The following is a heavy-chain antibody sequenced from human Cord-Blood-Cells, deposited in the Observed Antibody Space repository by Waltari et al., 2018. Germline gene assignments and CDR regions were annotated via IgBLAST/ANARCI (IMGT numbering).Heavy chain of an antibody. J-gene: IGHJ4*02. Sequence: EVQQVESGGRLVQPGGHLSLYVSAGGIPFCTSTCAWCRQASGKGLEWVSYISSSSRTIYYADSVKGRFTISRDNAKNSLYLQMNSLGDENTAVYYCARWWLRGSGLDYWGQGTLVTVSS. CDR3: ARWWLRGSGLDY. CDR2: ISSSSRTI. D-gene: IGHD5-12*01. CDR1: GIPFCTST. V-gene: IGHV3-48*02.